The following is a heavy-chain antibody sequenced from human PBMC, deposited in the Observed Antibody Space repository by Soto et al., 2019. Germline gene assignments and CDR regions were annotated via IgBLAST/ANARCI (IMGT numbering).Heavy chain of an antibody. CDR3: ASVNYYDSTVDY. CDR1: GGSISSSSYY. D-gene: IGHD3-22*01. V-gene: IGHV4-39*01. J-gene: IGHJ4*02. Sequence: QLQLQESGPGLVKPSETLSLTCTVSGGSISSSSYYWGWIRQPPGKGLEWIGSIYYSGSTYYNPSLKSRVTIYVDTSKNQFSLKLSSVTAADTAVYYCASVNYYDSTVDYWGQGTLVTVSS. CDR2: IYYSGST.